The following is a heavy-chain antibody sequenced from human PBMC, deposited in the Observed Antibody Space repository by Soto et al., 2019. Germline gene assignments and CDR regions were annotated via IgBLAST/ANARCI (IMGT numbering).Heavy chain of an antibody. CDR3: ASIKWGLNYYNGMDV. Sequence: QVQLVQSGAEVKKSGASVKVSCKPSGYSFSDYYIQWVRQAPGQGLEWVAWINPKTAATNYAKKFQGRVSLTWDTSSTTAYMKLTRLRPDDTAVYYCASIKWGLNYYNGMDVWGQGTTVIVS. J-gene: IGHJ6*02. CDR1: GYSFSDYY. D-gene: IGHD1-26*01. V-gene: IGHV1-2*02. CDR2: INPKTAAT.